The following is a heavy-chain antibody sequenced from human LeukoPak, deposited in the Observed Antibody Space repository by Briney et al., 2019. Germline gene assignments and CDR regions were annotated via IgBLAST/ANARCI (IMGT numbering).Heavy chain of an antibody. V-gene: IGHV3-11*01. CDR2: ISSSGSTI. CDR1: GFTFSDYY. Sequence: PGGSLRLSCAASGFTFSDYYMSWIRQAPGKGLEWVSYISSSGSTIYYADSVKGRFTISRDNAKNSLYLQMNSLRAEDTAVYYCARDRTAMSGNNWFDPWGQGTLVTVSS. CDR3: ARDRTAMSGNNWFDP. D-gene: IGHD2-21*02. J-gene: IGHJ5*02.